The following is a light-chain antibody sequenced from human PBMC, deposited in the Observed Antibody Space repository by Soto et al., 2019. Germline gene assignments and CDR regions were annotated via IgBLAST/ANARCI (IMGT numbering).Light chain of an antibody. CDR3: AAWDDSLNGVL. V-gene: IGLV1-44*01. CDR2: NND. CDR1: SSNIGRNT. Sequence: QPVLTQSPSASATPGQRVTISCSGSSSNIGRNTVNWYQQLPGTAPKLVIYNNDQRPSGVPDRFSGSKSGTSASLAISGLQSEDEADYYCAAWDDSLNGVLFGGGTKVTVL. J-gene: IGLJ2*01.